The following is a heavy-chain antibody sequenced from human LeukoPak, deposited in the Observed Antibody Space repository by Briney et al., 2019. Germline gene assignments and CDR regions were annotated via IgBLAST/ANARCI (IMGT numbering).Heavy chain of an antibody. CDR2: ISSSSSYI. V-gene: IGHV3-21*01. D-gene: IGHD3-10*02. Sequence: PGGSLRLSCAASGFAFSSYSMNWVRQAPGKELEWVSSISSSSSYIYYADSVKGRFTISRDNAKNSLYLQMNSLRAEDTAVYYCARGNTMSFDYWGQGTLVTVSS. J-gene: IGHJ4*02. CDR1: GFAFSSYS. CDR3: ARGNTMSFDY.